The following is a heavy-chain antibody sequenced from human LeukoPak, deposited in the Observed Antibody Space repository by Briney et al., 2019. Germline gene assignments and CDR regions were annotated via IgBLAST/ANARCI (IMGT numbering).Heavy chain of an antibody. CDR1: GGSISSSSYY. Sequence: SETLSLTCTVSGGSISSSSYYWGWIRQPPGKGLEWTGSIYYSGSTYYNPSLKSRVTISVDTSKNQFSLKLSSVTAADAAVYYYARDRTGGDYDNYYYYYYMDVWGKGTTVTVSS. V-gene: IGHV4-39*07. CDR3: ARDRTGGDYDNYYYYYYMDV. D-gene: IGHD4-17*01. J-gene: IGHJ6*03. CDR2: IYYSGST.